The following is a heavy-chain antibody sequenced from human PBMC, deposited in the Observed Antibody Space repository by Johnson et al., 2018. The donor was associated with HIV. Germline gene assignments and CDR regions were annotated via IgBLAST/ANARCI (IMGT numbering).Heavy chain of an antibody. V-gene: IGHV3-23*04. CDR2: ISGSGGST. J-gene: IGHJ3*02. CDR3: ARVLTWVFTSGFFGAFDI. CDR1: GFTFSSYA. D-gene: IGHD7-27*01. Sequence: EQLVESGGGLVKPGGSLRLSCAASGFTFSSYAMSWVRQAPGKGLEWVSAISGSGGSTYSDDSVKGLFTVSRDNSKNTLYLQVNSLRPEDTAVYYCARVLTWVFTSGFFGAFDIWGQGTMVTVSS.